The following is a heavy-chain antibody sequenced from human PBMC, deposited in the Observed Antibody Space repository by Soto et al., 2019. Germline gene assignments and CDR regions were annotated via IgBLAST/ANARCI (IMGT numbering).Heavy chain of an antibody. D-gene: IGHD6-19*01. CDR3: AHTKVTHWLGPHFDF. CDR2: IYWDDGK. J-gene: IGHJ4*02. V-gene: IGHV2-5*02. CDR1: GFSPSTSGGG. Sequence: QITVKESGPTLVKATQSLTLTCTFSGFSPSTSGGGVGWIRQSPGKALEWLAVIYWDDGKSCSPSLKSRLTISKDTSKNQVALTMTHMDPVDTATYICAHTKVTHWLGPHFDFGGQGTLVTVSS.